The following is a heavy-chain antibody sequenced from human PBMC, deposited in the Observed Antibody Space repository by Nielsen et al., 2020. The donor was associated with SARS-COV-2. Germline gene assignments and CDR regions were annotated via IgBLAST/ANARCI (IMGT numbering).Heavy chain of an antibody. V-gene: IGHV3-30*18. D-gene: IGHD5-24*01. CDR1: GFTFSSYG. CDR3: AKDLDGYNSFDY. J-gene: IGHJ4*02. Sequence: GGSLRLSCAASGFTFSSYGIHWVRQAPGKGLEWVAVISYDGSNKYYADSVKGRFTISRDNSKNTLYLQMNSLRAEDTAVYYCAKDLDGYNSFDYWGQGTLVTVSS. CDR2: ISYDGSNK.